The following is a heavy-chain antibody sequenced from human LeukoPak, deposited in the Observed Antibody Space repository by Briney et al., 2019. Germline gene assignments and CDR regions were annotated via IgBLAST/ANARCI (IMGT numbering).Heavy chain of an antibody. V-gene: IGHV3-21*04. CDR2: ISSSSSYI. CDR3: ARGPLGWLPLYYYGMDV. CDR1: GFTFSSYS. D-gene: IGHD5-24*01. J-gene: IGHJ6*02. Sequence: GGSLRLSCAASGFTFSSYSMNWVRQAPGKGLEWVSSISSSSSYIYYADSVKGRFTISRDNAKNSLYLQMNSLRAEDTAVYYCARGPLGWLPLYYYGMDVWGQGTTVTVSS.